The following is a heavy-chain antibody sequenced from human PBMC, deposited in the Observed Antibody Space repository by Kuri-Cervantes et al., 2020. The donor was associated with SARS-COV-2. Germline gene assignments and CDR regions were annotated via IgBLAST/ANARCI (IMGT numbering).Heavy chain of an antibody. CDR2: NVVGSGNT. CDR1: GFTFTSSA. V-gene: IGHV1-58*01. D-gene: IGHD2-2*01. Sequence: SVKVCCKASGFTFTSSAVQWVRQARGQRLEWIGWNVVGSGNTNYAQKFQERVTITRDMSTSTAYMELSSLRSEDTAVYYCAADPRDVVVPASRYYYGMDVWGQGTTVTVSS. CDR3: AADPRDVVVPASRYYYGMDV. J-gene: IGHJ6*02.